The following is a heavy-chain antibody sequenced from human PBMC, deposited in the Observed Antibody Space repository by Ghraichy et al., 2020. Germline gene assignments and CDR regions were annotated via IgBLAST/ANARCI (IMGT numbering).Heavy chain of an antibody. CDR1: GGSISSGGYS. CDR2: IYHSGST. V-gene: IGHV4-30-2*01. J-gene: IGHJ6*03. D-gene: IGHD5-12*01. Sequence: SQTLSLTRAVSGGSISSGGYSWSWIRQPPGKGLEWIGYIYHSGSTYYNPSLKSRVTISVDRSKNQFSLKLSSVTAADTAVYYCARARGSGYSGYALGNYYYYYMDVWGKGTTVTVSS. CDR3: ARARGSGYSGYALGNYYYYYMDV.